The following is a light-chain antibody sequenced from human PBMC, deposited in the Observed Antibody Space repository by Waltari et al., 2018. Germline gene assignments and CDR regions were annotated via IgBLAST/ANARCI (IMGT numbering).Light chain of an antibody. V-gene: IGKV1-12*01. CDR2: SAS. Sequence: DTQMTQSPSAVSASVGDRLTITXXASQGISTWLAWYQQKPGKAPKLLIYSASRLQNGVPXRXGGXGYGTDFTLTISSLQPEDFATYYCQQAKTXPLTFGGGTKVEXK. CDR3: QQAKTXPLT. J-gene: IGKJ4*01. CDR1: QGISTW.